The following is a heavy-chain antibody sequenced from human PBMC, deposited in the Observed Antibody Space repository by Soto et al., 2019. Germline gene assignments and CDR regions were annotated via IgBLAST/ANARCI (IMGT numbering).Heavy chain of an antibody. Sequence: RLSCAASGFMFRNYGMHWVRQAPGKGLAWVAVISYDESNTYYADSVKGRFTISRDNSKNTLYLQMNNLRVEDTALYYCAKGLQFCTNGVCPYFFGMEVWGQGTTVTAP. CDR2: ISYDESNT. J-gene: IGHJ6*02. CDR1: GFMFRNYG. V-gene: IGHV3-30*18. CDR3: AKGLQFCTNGVCPYFFGMEV. D-gene: IGHD2-8*01.